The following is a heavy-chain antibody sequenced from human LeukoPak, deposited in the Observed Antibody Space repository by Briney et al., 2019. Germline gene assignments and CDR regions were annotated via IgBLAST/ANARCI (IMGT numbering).Heavy chain of an antibody. Sequence: SETLSLTCTVSGASISSGDYYWGWIRQSPGKGLEWIGTIYYSGSTNYNPSLKSRVTISVDTSESQFSLRLSSVTATDTAVYYCVRRGQRLNPGLYYFDYWGQGTLVTVSS. D-gene: IGHD6-25*01. CDR1: GASISSGDYY. CDR3: VRRGQRLNPGLYYFDY. CDR2: IYYSGST. V-gene: IGHV4-39*01. J-gene: IGHJ4*02.